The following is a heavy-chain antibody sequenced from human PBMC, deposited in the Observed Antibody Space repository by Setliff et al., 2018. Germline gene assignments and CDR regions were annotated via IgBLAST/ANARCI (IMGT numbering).Heavy chain of an antibody. J-gene: IGHJ5*02. Sequence: GGSLRLSCAASGVTVSDAWMGWVRQTPGEGLDWVGRIKSKTDGGPTDYAAPVKGGFTISRDDSKNTLYLQMNSLKTEDTAIYYCVKLVPQAISSDPWGQGTLVTVSS. V-gene: IGHV3-15*01. CDR2: IKSKTDGGPT. CDR1: GVTVSDAW. D-gene: IGHD3-10*01. CDR3: VKLVPQAISSDP.